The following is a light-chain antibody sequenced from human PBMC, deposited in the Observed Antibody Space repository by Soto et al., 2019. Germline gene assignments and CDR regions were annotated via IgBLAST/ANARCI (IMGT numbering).Light chain of an antibody. Sequence: EVVMAQSPATLSVSPGERVTLSCRASQSINNDLACYQLKVGQGPRLLIYGASTRATGIPARFSGRGSGTEFTLTIISLQSEDSEVYYCQQYNKWPPLTFGGGTKVEIK. V-gene: IGKV3-15*01. CDR2: GAS. CDR1: QSINND. CDR3: QQYNKWPPLT. J-gene: IGKJ4*01.